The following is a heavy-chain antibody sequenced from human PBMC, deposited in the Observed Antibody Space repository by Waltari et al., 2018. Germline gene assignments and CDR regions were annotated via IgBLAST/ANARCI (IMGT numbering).Heavy chain of an antibody. CDR1: GGTFSSYA. D-gene: IGHD1-26*01. CDR3: ARDYSGSDY. V-gene: IGHV1-69*01. Sequence: QVQLVQSGAEVKKPGSAVKVSCKASGGTFSSYAIGGVRQAPGQGLEWLGGIIPIFGTANYAQKFQGRVTITADESTSTAYMELSSLRSEDTAVYYCARDYSGSDYWGQGTLVTVSS. J-gene: IGHJ4*02. CDR2: IIPIFGTA.